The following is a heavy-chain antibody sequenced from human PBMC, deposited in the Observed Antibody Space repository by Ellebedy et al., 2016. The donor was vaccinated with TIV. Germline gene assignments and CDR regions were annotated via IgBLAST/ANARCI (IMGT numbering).Heavy chain of an antibody. CDR3: ARDLHFAFDY. V-gene: IGHV3-21*01. J-gene: IGHJ4*02. CDR2: VSSNSGNK. Sequence: GESLKISCAASGFTFSSYNMNWVRQAPEKGLEWVSSVSSNSGNKYCADSVEGRFTISRDNARNSLYLQMNSLRAEDTAVYYCARDLHFAFDYWGRGTLVTVSS. CDR1: GFTFSSYN.